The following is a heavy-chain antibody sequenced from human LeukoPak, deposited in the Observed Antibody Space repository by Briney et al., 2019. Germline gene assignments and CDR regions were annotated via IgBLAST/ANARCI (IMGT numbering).Heavy chain of an antibody. CDR1: GFTVSSNY. Sequence: GGSLRLSCAASGFTVSSNYMSWVRQAPGKGLEWVSVIYSGDTTYYADSVKGRFTISRDKSKNTLYLQMNSLRAEDTAVYYCARDGAFDIWGQGTMVTVSS. V-gene: IGHV3-53*01. CDR2: IYSGDTT. J-gene: IGHJ3*02. CDR3: ARDGAFDI.